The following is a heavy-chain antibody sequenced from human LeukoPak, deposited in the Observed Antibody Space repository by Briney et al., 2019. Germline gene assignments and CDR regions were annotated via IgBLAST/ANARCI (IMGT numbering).Heavy chain of an antibody. V-gene: IGHV5-51*01. Sequence: GESLKTSCKGSGYSFTSYWIDWVRQMPGKGLEWMRIIYPGDSDTRYSPSFQGQVTISADKSINTAYLQWSSLKASDTAMYYCARRAGSYSSEIDYWGQGTLVTVSS. CDR3: ARRAGSYSSEIDY. D-gene: IGHD1-26*01. CDR2: IYPGDSDT. J-gene: IGHJ4*02. CDR1: GYSFTSYW.